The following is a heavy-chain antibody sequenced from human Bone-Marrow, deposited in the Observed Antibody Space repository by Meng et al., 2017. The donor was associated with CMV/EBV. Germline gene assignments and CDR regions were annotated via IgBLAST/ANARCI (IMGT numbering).Heavy chain of an antibody. CDR1: GYTFTGYY. D-gene: IGHD6-13*01. V-gene: IGHV1-2*02. J-gene: IGHJ6*02. CDR3: AAEVLPGIAAAGTPTYYYYYGMDV. CDR2: INPNSGGT. Sequence: ASVKVSCKASGYTFTGYYMHWVRQAPGQGLEWMGWINPNSGGTNYAQKFQGRVTMTRDTSISTAYMELSRLRSDDTAVYYCAAEVLPGIAAAGTPTYYYYYGMDVWGQGTTVTVSS.